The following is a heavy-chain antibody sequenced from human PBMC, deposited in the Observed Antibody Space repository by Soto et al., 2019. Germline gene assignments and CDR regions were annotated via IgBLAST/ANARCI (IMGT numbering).Heavy chain of an antibody. Sequence: SETLSLTCTVPGGSISSGNYYWSWIRQPPGKGLEWIGFISYSGSTYYSTSLKSRVTISVDTSKSQFSLNLSLVTAADTSVYYCATMGTPATGLYFFDYWGQGSLVTVSS. CDR1: GGSISSGNYY. J-gene: IGHJ4*02. CDR3: ATMGTPATGLYFFDY. CDR2: ISYSGST. D-gene: IGHD2-15*01. V-gene: IGHV4-30-4*01.